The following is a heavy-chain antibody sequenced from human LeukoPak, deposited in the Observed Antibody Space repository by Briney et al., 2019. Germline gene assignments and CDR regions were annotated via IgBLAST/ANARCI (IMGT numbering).Heavy chain of an antibody. D-gene: IGHD6-13*01. Sequence: SETLSLTCTVSGGSISSSSYYWGWIRQPPGKGLEWIGSINYRGTTYYNPSLKSRVTISVDTSQNQFSLKLSSVTAADTAVYYCARDISLEGGGSSWLAFDIWGQGTMVTVSS. V-gene: IGHV4-39*07. J-gene: IGHJ3*02. CDR3: ARDISLEGGGSSWLAFDI. CDR1: GGSISSSSYY. CDR2: INYRGTT.